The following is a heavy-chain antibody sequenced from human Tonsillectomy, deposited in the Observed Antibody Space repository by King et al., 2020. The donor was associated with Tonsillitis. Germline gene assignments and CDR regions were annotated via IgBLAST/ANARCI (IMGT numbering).Heavy chain of an antibody. Sequence: VQLVESGGGVVKPGRSLRLSCAASGFTFSSYGMHWVRQAPGKGLEWVAVISYDGSNKYYADSVKGRFTISRDNSKNTLYLQMNSLRPEDTAVYYCAKDHSSGWYSGCDYCGQGTLVTVSS. CDR3: AKDHSSGWYSGCDY. CDR2: ISYDGSNK. CDR1: GFTFSSYG. J-gene: IGHJ4*02. V-gene: IGHV3-30*18. D-gene: IGHD6-19*01.